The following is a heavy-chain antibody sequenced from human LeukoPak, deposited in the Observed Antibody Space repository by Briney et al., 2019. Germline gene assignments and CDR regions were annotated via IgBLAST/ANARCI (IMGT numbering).Heavy chain of an antibody. J-gene: IGHJ4*02. Sequence: GGSLRLSCAASGFTFSSYSMNWVRQAPGKGLEWVSSISSSSSYIYYADSVKGRFTISRDNAKNSLYLQMNSLRAEDTAVYYCAIHQEWLATIDYWGQGTLVTVSS. CDR1: GFTFSSYS. V-gene: IGHV3-21*04. D-gene: IGHD6-19*01. CDR3: AIHQEWLATIDY. CDR2: ISSSSSYI.